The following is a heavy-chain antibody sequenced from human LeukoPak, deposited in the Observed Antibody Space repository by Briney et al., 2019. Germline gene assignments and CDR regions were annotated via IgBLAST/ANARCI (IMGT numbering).Heavy chain of an antibody. V-gene: IGHV4-34*01. J-gene: IGHJ6*02. D-gene: IGHD2-2*02. CDR3: AREPRYCSSTSCYNYYGMDV. CDR1: GGSFSGYY. CDR2: INHSGST. Sequence: SETLSLTCAVYGGSFSGYYWSWIRQPPGKGLEWIGEINHSGSTNYNPSLKSRVTISVDTSKNQFSLKLSSVTAADTAVYYCAREPRYCSSTSCYNYYGMDVWGQGTTVTVSS.